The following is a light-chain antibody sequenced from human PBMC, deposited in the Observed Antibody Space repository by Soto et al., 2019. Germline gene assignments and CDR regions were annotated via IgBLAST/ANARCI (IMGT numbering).Light chain of an antibody. V-gene: IGKV3-15*01. J-gene: IGKJ4*01. CDR1: QSVSSN. CDR2: GAS. CDR3: QQYNNWPLP. Sequence: EIVMTQSPATLSVSPGERATLSCRASQSVSSNLAWYQQKPGQAPRLLIYGASTRATGIPARFSGSGSGTEFTLTISSLQSEDFAAYYCQQYNNWPLPFGGGT.